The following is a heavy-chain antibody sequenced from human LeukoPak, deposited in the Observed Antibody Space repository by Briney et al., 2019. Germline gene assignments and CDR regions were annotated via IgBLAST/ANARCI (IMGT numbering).Heavy chain of an antibody. Sequence: GGSLRLSCAASGFTFSSYSMNWVRQAPGKGLGWVSSISSSSSYIYYADSVKGRFTISRDNAKNSLYLQMNSLRAEDTAVYYCARARRIYYYYMDVWGKGTTVTVSS. CDR2: ISSSSSYI. J-gene: IGHJ6*03. CDR3: ARARRIYYYYMDV. V-gene: IGHV3-21*01. CDR1: GFTFSSYS.